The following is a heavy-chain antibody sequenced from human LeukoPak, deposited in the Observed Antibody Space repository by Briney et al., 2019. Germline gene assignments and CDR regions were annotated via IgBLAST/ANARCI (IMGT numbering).Heavy chain of an antibody. CDR2: INWNGGSA. CDR1: GFTFDDYG. J-gene: IGHJ4*02. Sequence: GGSLRLSCAASGFTFDDYGMSWVRQAPGKGLEWVYGINWNGGSAGYADSVKGRFTISRDNAKKSLFLQMNSLRAEDTALYYCARGRYYDFWSGYSDYWGQGTLVTVSS. CDR3: ARGRYYDFWSGYSDY. V-gene: IGHV3-20*04. D-gene: IGHD3-3*01.